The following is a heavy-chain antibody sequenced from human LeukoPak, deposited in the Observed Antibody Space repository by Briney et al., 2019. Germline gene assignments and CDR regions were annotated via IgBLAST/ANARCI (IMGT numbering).Heavy chain of an antibody. V-gene: IGHV4-39*07. D-gene: IGHD3-9*01. CDR2: IYYSGTT. Sequence: PSETLSLTCTVSGGSISSSSSVWVWLRQPPGKGLEWIGSIYYSGTTYCNPSLKSRFTISVDTSKKQFSLKLSSVTAADTAVYYCARGMAYYDTSTGSVADDYFDFWGQGTLVAVSS. CDR3: ARGMAYYDTSTGSVADDYFDF. CDR1: GGSISSSSSV. J-gene: IGHJ4*02.